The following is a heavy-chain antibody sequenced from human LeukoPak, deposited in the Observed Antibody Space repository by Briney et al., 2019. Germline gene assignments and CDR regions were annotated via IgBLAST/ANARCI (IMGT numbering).Heavy chain of an antibody. CDR2: ISSSGSTI. V-gene: IGHV3-48*03. CDR3: ARVIGAVAGTVDYYYYGMDV. D-gene: IGHD6-19*01. Sequence: GGSLRLSCAASGFTFSSYEMNWVRQAPGKGLEWVSYISSSGSTIYYADSVKGRFTIPRDNAKNSLYLQMNSLRAEDTAVYYCARVIGAVAGTVDYYYYGMDVWGQGTTVTVSS. J-gene: IGHJ6*02. CDR1: GFTFSSYE.